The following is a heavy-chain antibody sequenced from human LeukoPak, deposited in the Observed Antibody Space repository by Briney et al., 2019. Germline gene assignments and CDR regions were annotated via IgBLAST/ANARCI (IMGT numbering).Heavy chain of an antibody. V-gene: IGHV4-59*01. D-gene: IGHD1-26*01. J-gene: IGHJ6*02. CDR2: IYYSGST. Sequence: PSETLSLTCTVSGGSISGNHWSWVRRPPGKGLEWIGYIYYSGSTNYNPSLKSRVTISVDTSKNQFSLKLRSVTAADTAVYYYARDQRTVGYYGMDVWGRGTTVTVSS. CDR1: GGSISGNH. CDR3: ARDQRTVGYYGMDV.